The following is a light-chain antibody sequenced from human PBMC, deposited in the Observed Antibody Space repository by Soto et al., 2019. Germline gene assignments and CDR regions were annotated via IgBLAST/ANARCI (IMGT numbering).Light chain of an antibody. Sequence: EIVLTQSPGTLSLSPGERATLSCRASQSVSSSALAWYQQKPGQAPRRLIYGASSGATGIPDRFSGSGSGTDFTLTISRLEPEDFAVYYCQYYGTSPQTFGQGTKVEIK. CDR3: QYYGTSPQT. V-gene: IGKV3-20*01. J-gene: IGKJ1*01. CDR2: GAS. CDR1: QSVSSSA.